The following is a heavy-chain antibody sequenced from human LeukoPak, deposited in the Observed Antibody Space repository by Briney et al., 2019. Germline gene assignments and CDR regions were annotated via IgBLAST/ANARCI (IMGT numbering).Heavy chain of an antibody. J-gene: IGHJ4*02. Sequence: ASVKVSCKASGYSFTSNYIHWVRQAPGQGLGWMGMIYPRDGSTSYAQKFQGRVTVTRDSSTSTVHMELSGLRSEDTAVYYCARDQEAFDYWGQGTLVTVSS. CDR2: IYPRDGST. CDR1: GYSFTSNY. CDR3: ARDQEAFDY. V-gene: IGHV1-46*01.